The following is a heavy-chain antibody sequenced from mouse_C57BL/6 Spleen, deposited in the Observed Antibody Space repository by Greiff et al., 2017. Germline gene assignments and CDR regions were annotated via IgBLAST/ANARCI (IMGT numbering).Heavy chain of an antibody. V-gene: IGHV1-72*01. CDR1: GYTFTSYW. D-gene: IGHD1-1*01. CDR3: ARSDYYYGSSYAWFGY. CDR2: IDPNSGGT. Sequence: QVQLKQPGAELVKPGASVKLSCKASGYTFTSYWMHWVKQRPGRGLEWIGRIDPNSGGTKYNEKFKSKATLTVDKPSSTAYMQLRSLTSEDSAVYYCARSDYYYGSSYAWFGYWGQGTLVTVSA. J-gene: IGHJ3*01.